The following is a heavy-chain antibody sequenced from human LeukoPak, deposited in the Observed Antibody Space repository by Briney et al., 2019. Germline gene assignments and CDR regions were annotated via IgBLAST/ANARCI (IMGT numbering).Heavy chain of an antibody. V-gene: IGHV4-61*02. D-gene: IGHD3-22*01. J-gene: IGHJ4*02. CDR1: GGSISSGSYY. CDR2: IYTSGST. Sequence: SETLSLTCTVSGGSISSGSYYWSWIRQPAGKGLEWIGRIYTSGSTNYNPSLKSRVTISIDTSKNQFSLKLSSVTAADTAVYYCAREDDSSGYYHPFFDYWGQGTLVTVSS. CDR3: AREDDSSGYYHPFFDY.